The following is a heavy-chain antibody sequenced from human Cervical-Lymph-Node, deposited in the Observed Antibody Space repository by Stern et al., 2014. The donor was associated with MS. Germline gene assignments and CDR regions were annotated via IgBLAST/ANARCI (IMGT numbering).Heavy chain of an antibody. Sequence: QVTLKESGPTLVKPTQTLTLTCTFSGFSLSTNGLGVGWIRQPPGKALEWLAVIYWDNDKRYRASLKSRLTITKDTSRNQVVLTMTNMEPVDTGTYYCAQSASSWYTADHWGQGTLVTVSS. D-gene: IGHD6-13*01. CDR3: AQSASSWYTADH. V-gene: IGHV2-5*02. CDR2: IYWDNDK. J-gene: IGHJ4*02. CDR1: GFSLSTNGLG.